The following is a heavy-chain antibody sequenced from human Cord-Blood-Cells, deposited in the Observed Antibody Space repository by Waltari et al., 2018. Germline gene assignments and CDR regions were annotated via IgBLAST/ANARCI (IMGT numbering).Heavy chain of an antibody. CDR1: GFTFSSYE. V-gene: IGHV3-48*03. D-gene: IGHD3-10*01. J-gene: IGHJ4*02. CDR3: ARDGVLLWFGELFDY. CDR2: ISSSVSTI. Sequence: EVQLVESGGGLVQPGGSLRLSCAASGFTFSSYEMNWVRQAPGKGVEWVSYISSSVSTIYYAYTLKGRYTISRDNAKNSLYLQMNSLCAEDTAFYYCARDGVLLWFGELFDYWGQGTLVTVSS.